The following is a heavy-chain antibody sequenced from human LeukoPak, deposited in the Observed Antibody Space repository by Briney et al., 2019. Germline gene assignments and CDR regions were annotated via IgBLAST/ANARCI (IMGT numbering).Heavy chain of an antibody. V-gene: IGHV3-49*04. CDR2: IRSKAYGGTT. CDR1: GFTFCDYA. J-gene: IGHJ4*02. CDR3: TRGWDCTNGVCYGAAFDY. Sequence: GGSLRLSCTASGFTFCDYAMSGVRQAPGKGLEGVGFIRSKAYGGTTEYAAAEKGRFTISRDDSKSIAYLQMNSLKTEDTAVYYCTRGWDCTNGVCYGAAFDYWGQGTLVTVSS. D-gene: IGHD2-8*01.